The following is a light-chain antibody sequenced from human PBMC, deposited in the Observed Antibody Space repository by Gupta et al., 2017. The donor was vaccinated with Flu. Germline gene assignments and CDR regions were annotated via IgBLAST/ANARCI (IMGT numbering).Light chain of an antibody. CDR2: GIN. Sequence: QSVLAQPPSASGTPGHRVTISCSGSSSNIGSNTVNWYQQLPGKAPKLIIYGINQRPSGVPDRFSGSKSGTSASLAISGLQSEDEADYYWSTWAASHNGHVVFGTGTKLPVL. V-gene: IGLV1-44*01. CDR1: SSNIGSNT. CDR3: STWAASHNGHVV. J-gene: IGLJ1*01.